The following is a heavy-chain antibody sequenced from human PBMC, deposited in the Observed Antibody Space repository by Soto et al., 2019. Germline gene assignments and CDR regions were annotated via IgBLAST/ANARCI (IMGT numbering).Heavy chain of an antibody. Sequence: PGGSLRLSCAASGFTFSNAWMNWVRQAPGKGLEWVSSISSSSSYIYYADSVKGRFTISRDNAKNSLYLQMNSLRDEDTAVYYCARSTGYSSSWYKNWFDPWGQGTLVTVSS. CDR1: GFTFSNAW. CDR3: ARSTGYSSSWYKNWFDP. V-gene: IGHV3-21*01. J-gene: IGHJ5*02. D-gene: IGHD6-13*01. CDR2: ISSSSSYI.